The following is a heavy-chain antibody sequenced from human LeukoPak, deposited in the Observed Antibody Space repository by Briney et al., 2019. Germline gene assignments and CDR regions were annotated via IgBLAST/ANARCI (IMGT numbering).Heavy chain of an antibody. D-gene: IGHD6-13*01. CDR2: INHSGST. Sequence: SETLSLTCAVYGGSFSGYYWSWIRQPPGKGLEWIGEINHSGSTNYNPSLKSQVTISVDTSKNQFSLKLSSVTAADTAVYYCARRGSSWYGAFDIWGQGTMVTVSS. CDR3: ARRGSSWYGAFDI. V-gene: IGHV4-34*01. J-gene: IGHJ3*02. CDR1: GGSFSGYY.